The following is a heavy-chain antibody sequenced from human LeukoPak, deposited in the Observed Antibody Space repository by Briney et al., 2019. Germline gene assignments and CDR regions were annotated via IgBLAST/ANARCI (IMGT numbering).Heavy chain of an antibody. Sequence: PGGSLRLSCAASGFTFSSYGMNWVRQAPGKGLEWVSSISSSSNYIYYADSVRGRFTISRDNAKNSLSLQMNSLRVEDTAVYYCARDLDGDYGWHFDLWGRGTLVTVSS. D-gene: IGHD4-17*01. J-gene: IGHJ2*01. CDR3: ARDLDGDYGWHFDL. CDR2: ISSSSNYI. CDR1: GFTFSSYG. V-gene: IGHV3-21*01.